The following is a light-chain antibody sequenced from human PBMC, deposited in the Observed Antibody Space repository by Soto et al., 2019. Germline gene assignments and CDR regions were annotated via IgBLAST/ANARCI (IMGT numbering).Light chain of an antibody. CDR3: QQRSNWPHALS. CDR1: QSISSW. CDR2: DVS. V-gene: IGKV1-5*01. Sequence: DIQMTQSPSSLSASVGDRVTITCRASQSISSWLAWYQQRPGKAPKLLIYDVSNRATGIPARFSGRGSGTDFTLTISRLEPEDVAVDDCQQRSNWPHALSVGVGTKGDLK. J-gene: IGKJ4*01.